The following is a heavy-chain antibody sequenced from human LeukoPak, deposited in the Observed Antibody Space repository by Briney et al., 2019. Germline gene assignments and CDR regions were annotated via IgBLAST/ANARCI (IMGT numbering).Heavy chain of an antibody. J-gene: IGHJ4*02. V-gene: IGHV4-39*07. D-gene: IGHD3-10*01. CDR3: ARAPYYYGSGSPYYFDY. CDR2: MFYNGNT. CDR1: GGSISSRGYY. Sequence: SETLSLTCTVSGGSISSRGYYWGWIRQPPGKGLEWIGSMFYNGNTYYNSSLKSRVTISADSPKNQFSLRLSSVTAADTAVYYCARAPYYYGSGSPYYFDYWGQGTLVTVSS.